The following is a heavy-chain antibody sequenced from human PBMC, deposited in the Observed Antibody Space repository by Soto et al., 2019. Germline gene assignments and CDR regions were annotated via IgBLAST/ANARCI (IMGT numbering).Heavy chain of an antibody. CDR2: IYHSGRT. D-gene: IGHD5-12*01. V-gene: IGHV4-4*02. CDR3: TANGYYSLDY. J-gene: IGHJ4*02. CDR1: GDSITNDRW. Sequence: QVQLQESGPGLVKPSGTLSLTCSVSGDSITNDRWWSWVRQSPGKGLEWIGEIYHSGRTNYNPSLKSRVIISGDKAKNNFSLTRSSVTAADTSVYYCTANGYYSLDYWGQGSLVTVSS.